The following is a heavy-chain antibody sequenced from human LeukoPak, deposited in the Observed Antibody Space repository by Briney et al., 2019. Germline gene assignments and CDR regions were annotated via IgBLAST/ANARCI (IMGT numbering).Heavy chain of an antibody. V-gene: IGHV3-7*04. Sequence: PGVALRLSCAASGLSFSSCWMSWVRQAPGKGLEGVANIKQDGSEKYYVDSVRGRFTISRDNAKNSLYLQMNSLRAEDTAVYYRAKEGYYDSSGYYGYAFDIWGQGTMVTVSS. D-gene: IGHD3-22*01. J-gene: IGHJ3*02. CDR3: AKEGYYDSSGYYGYAFDI. CDR1: GLSFSSCW. CDR2: IKQDGSEK.